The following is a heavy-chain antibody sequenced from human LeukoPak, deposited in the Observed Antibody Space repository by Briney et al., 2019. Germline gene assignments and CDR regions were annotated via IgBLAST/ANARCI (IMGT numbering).Heavy chain of an antibody. V-gene: IGHV3-74*01. D-gene: IGHD2-15*01. CDR2: IRTDGGSK. CDR3: ARDMESGGRAFDY. Sequence: GGSLRLSCAASGFTFRNHWMHWVRHAPAKGLVWVSRIRTDGGSKAYADFVKGRFTISRDNAKNTVYLQMNSLRADDTAVYYCARDMESGGRAFDYWGQGTLVTISS. J-gene: IGHJ4*02. CDR1: GFTFRNHW.